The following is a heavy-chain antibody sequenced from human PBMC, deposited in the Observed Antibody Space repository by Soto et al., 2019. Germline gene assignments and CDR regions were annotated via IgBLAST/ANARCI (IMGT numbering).Heavy chain of an antibody. CDR1: GGSISSGGYY. Sequence: QVQLQESGPGLVKPSQTLSLTCTVSGGSISSGGYYWSWIRQLPGKGLEWIGYIYYSGTTYYNPSVKRPISSSVDTSMNLFPLNLSSESAAPTAVYYCAGGVDLWGRGTLVTVSS. CDR3: AGGVDL. J-gene: IGHJ2*01. V-gene: IGHV4-31*01. CDR2: IYYSGTT.